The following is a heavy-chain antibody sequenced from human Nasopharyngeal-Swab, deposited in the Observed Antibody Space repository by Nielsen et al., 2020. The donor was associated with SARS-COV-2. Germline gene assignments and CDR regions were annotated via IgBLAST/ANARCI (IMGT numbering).Heavy chain of an antibody. CDR2: ISGSGGST. J-gene: IGHJ6*02. V-gene: IGHV3-23*01. D-gene: IGHD7-27*01. CDR1: GFTFSRYA. CDR3: AKKDRITGGYGMDV. Sequence: GESLKISCAASGFTFSRYAMSWVRQAPGKGLEWVSAISGSGGSTYYADSVKGRFTISRDNSKNTLYLQMNSLRAEDTAVYYCAKKDRITGGYGMDVWGQGTTVTVSS.